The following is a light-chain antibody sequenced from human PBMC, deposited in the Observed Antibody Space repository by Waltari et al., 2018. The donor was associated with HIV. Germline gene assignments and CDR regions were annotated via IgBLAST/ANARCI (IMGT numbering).Light chain of an antibody. Sequence: QSALTQPASVSGSPGQSITISCTGTSSDVGSYNLVSWYHQHPGKAPKLMIYEVSKRPSVVSNRFAGSKSGNTASLTISGLQAEDEADYYCCSYAGSSTLVFGGGTKLTVL. J-gene: IGLJ3*02. CDR3: CSYAGSSTLV. CDR1: SSDVGSYNL. V-gene: IGLV2-23*02. CDR2: EVS.